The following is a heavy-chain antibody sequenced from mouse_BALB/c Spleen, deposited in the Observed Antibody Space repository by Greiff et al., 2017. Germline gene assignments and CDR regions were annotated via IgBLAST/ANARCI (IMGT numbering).Heavy chain of an antibody. V-gene: IGHV1-63*01. CDR3: ARWNYGYDGFAY. CDR1: GYAFTNYW. D-gene: IGHD2-2*01. CDR2: IYPGSGNT. Sequence: VQLQQSGAELVRPGTSVKISCKASGYAFTNYWLGWVKQRPGHGLEWIGDIYPGSGNTYYNEKFKGKATLTADKSSSTAYMQLSSLTSEDSAVYFCARWNYGYDGFAYWGQGTLVTVSA. J-gene: IGHJ3*01.